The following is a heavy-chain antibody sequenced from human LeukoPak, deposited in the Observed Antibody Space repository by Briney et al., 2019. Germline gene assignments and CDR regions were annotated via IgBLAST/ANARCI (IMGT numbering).Heavy chain of an antibody. D-gene: IGHD2-21*02. J-gene: IGHJ4*02. CDR3: ARDRKHIVVVTAIPKPADY. CDR2: ISYDGSNK. CDR1: GFTFSSYA. Sequence: GGSLRLSCAASGFTFSSYAMHWVRQALGKGLEWVAVISYDGSNKYYADSVKGRFTISRDNSKNTLYLQMNSLRAEDTAVYYCARDRKHIVVVTAIPKPADYWGQGTLVTVSS. V-gene: IGHV3-30-3*01.